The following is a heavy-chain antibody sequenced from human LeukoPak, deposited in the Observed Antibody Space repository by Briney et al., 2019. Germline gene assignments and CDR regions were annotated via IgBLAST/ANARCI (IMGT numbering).Heavy chain of an antibody. D-gene: IGHD5-12*01. CDR2: ITGSGGNS. CDR3: AKAEGHPWPSYCFDS. CDR1: GFTFGNFA. Sequence: GGSLRLSCEASGFTFGNFAMNWVRQVSGKGLEWVSGITGSGGNSYYANSVKGRLTIFRDNSKSMLFLQMNSLRAEDTAIYYCAKAEGHPWPSYCFDSWGRGTLVAVSS. V-gene: IGHV3-23*01. J-gene: IGHJ4*02.